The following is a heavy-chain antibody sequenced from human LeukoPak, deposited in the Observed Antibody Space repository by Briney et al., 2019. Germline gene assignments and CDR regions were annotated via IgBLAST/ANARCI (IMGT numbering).Heavy chain of an antibody. V-gene: IGHV1-46*01. CDR1: GYTFTSYY. CDR2: INPSGGST. CDR3: ARRVPAAGGRLYFDY. D-gene: IGHD2-2*01. Sequence: ASVKVSCKASGYTFTSYYMHWVRQAPGQGLEWMGIINPSGGSTSYAQKFQGRVTMTRDMSTSTVYMELSSLRSEDTAVYYCARRVPAAGGRLYFDYGGQGTLVTVSS. J-gene: IGHJ4*02.